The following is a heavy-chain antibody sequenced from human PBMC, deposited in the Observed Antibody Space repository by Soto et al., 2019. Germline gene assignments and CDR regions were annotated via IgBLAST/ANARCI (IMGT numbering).Heavy chain of an antibody. CDR1: GFSSSSYE. J-gene: IGHJ4*02. V-gene: IGHV3-48*03. D-gene: IGHD5-12*01. CDR2: ISSGGTNI. Sequence: GGSLRLSCAASGFSSSSYETNWVRQAPGKGLEWVSYISSGGTNIYYADSVKGRFTISRDNAKNSVDLQMNSLRPEDTAVYYCATDRWVHYSGYDWHFDLWGQGTPVTVSS. CDR3: ATDRWVHYSGYDWHFDL.